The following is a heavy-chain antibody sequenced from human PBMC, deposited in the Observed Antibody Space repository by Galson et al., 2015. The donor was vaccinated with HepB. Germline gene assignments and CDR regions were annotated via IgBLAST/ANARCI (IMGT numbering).Heavy chain of an antibody. V-gene: IGHV7-4-1*02. CDR1: GYTFSNYG. D-gene: IGHD2-2*01. CDR2: IKTNTGNP. J-gene: IGHJ4*02. CDR3: ARDVYCSSTSCYFRSWGIDY. Sequence: CKASGYTFSNYGMNWVRQAPGQGLQWMGWIKTNTGNPTYAQGFTGRFVFSLDTSVSTAYLQISSLKAEDTAVYYCARDVYCSSTSCYFRSWGIDYWGQGTLVTVSS.